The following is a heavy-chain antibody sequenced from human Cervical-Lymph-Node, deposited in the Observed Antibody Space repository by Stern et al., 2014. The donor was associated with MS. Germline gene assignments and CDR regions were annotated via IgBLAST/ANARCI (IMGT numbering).Heavy chain of an antibody. Sequence: VQLEESGAEVKKPGSSVKVSCKASGGTFSSYAINWVRQAPGQGLEWMGGIMPIFGTANYAQKFHGRVTITAADSTSTAYMQLSSLRSEDTAVYYCARPTTVTVGAMDVWGQGTTVTVSS. V-gene: IGHV1-69*01. CDR2: IMPIFGTA. CDR1: GGTFSSYA. CDR3: ARPTTVTVGAMDV. J-gene: IGHJ6*02. D-gene: IGHD4-17*01.